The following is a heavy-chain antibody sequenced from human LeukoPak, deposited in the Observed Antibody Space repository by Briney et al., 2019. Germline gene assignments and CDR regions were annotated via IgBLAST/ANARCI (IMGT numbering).Heavy chain of an antibody. J-gene: IGHJ1*01. Sequence: GASVKVSCKASGYTFSNYYVHWVRQAPGQGLEWMGIIKPSGGGTSYALKFQGRVTLTRDTSTSTAYMELSSLRSEDTAVYYCARDHLDSSGYHYLLGYFEHWGQGTLVTVSS. D-gene: IGHD3-22*01. CDR2: IKPSGGGT. CDR1: GYTFSNYY. CDR3: ARDHLDSSGYHYLLGYFEH. V-gene: IGHV1-46*01.